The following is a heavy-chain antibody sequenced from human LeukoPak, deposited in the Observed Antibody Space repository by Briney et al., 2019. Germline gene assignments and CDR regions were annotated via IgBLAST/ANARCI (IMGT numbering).Heavy chain of an antibody. CDR1: GGSFSGYY. Sequence: PSETLSLTCAVYGGSFSGYYWSWIRQPPGKGLEWIGEINHSGSTNYNPSLTSRVTISVDTSKNQFSLKLSSVTAADTAVYCCARRTSLYYYYGMDVWGQGTTVTVSS. V-gene: IGHV4-34*01. CDR3: ARRTSLYYYYGMDV. CDR2: INHSGST. J-gene: IGHJ6*02.